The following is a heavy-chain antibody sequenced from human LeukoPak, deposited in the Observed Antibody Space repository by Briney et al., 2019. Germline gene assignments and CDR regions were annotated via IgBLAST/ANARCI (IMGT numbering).Heavy chain of an antibody. CDR2: IKQDGSEK. Sequence: GGSLRLSCAASGFTFSSYWMSWVGQAPGKGLEWVANIKQDGSEKYYVDSVKGRFTISRDNAKNSLYLQMNSLRAEDTAVYYCARDKRIVVVPAAIPDNWFDPWGQGTLVTVSS. CDR1: GFTFSSYW. CDR3: ARDKRIVVVPAAIPDNWFDP. J-gene: IGHJ5*02. V-gene: IGHV3-7*01. D-gene: IGHD2-2*02.